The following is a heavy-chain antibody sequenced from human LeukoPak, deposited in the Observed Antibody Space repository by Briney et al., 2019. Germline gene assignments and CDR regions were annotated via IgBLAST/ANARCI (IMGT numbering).Heavy chain of an antibody. CDR1: GFTFSRFA. J-gene: IGHJ5*01. CDR2: ITSDATNK. Sequence: GGSLRLSCVASGFTFSRFAMHWVRQAPGKGPEWVSLITSDATNKYYADSVKGRFTISRDNSRNTLYQQMNSLRAEDTAVYYCAKLGQIRHFDFVNWFDSWGQGTLVIVSS. V-gene: IGHV3-30*18. D-gene: IGHD3-9*01. CDR3: AKLGQIRHFDFVNWFDS.